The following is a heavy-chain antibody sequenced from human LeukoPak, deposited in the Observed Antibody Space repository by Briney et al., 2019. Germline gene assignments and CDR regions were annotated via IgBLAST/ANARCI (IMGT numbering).Heavy chain of an antibody. CDR1: GGSISSGDYY. Sequence: PSQTLSLTCTVSGGSISSGDYYWSWIRQPPGKGLEWIGYIYYSGSTYYNPSLKSRVTISVDTSKNQFSLKLSSVTAADTAVYYCARAPSEDTYYFDYWGQGTLVTVSS. CDR2: IYYSGST. CDR3: ARAPSEDTYYFDY. V-gene: IGHV4-30-4*01. J-gene: IGHJ4*02.